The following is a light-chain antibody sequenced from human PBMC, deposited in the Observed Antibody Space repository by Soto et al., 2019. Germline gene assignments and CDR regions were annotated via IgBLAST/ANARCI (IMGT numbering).Light chain of an antibody. Sequence: QSVLTQPPSVSAAPGQKVTISCSGSNSNIGNYYVSWYQQFPGAAPKLVIYRNNQRPSGVPDRISGSKSGTSASLAISGLRSEDEADYCAAWDDRLSGLVFGRGTKVTVL. J-gene: IGLJ2*01. V-gene: IGLV1-47*01. CDR1: NSNIGNYY. CDR2: RNN. CDR3: AAWDDRLSGLV.